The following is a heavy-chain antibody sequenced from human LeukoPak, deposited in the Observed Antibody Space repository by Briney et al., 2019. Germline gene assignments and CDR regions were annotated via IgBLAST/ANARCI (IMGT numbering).Heavy chain of an antibody. CDR1: GFTFSDYY. Sequence: PGVSLRLSCAASGFTFSDYYMSWIRQAPGKGLEWVSYISSSGSTKYYAESVKRRFTISRDNAKNSLYLQMNSLRAEDTAVYYCARVGGYCSSTSCWGENWFDPWGQGTLVTVSS. J-gene: IGHJ5*02. V-gene: IGHV3-11*04. D-gene: IGHD2-2*01. CDR3: ARVGGYCSSTSCWGENWFDP. CDR2: ISSSGSTK.